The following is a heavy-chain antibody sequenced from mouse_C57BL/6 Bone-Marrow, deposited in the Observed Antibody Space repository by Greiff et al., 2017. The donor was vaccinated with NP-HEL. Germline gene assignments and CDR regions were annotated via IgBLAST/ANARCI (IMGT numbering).Heavy chain of an antibody. CDR2: FDPNRGGN. Sequence: VKLQQPGADLVKPGASVKLSCKASGYTFTSYWMHWVKQWPGRGLEWIGRFDPNRGGNKFNEKFKTKAPLPVDKPSSTSCMQLISLTSEDSAVYYFARYYYGSMGWYFDVWGTVTTVTVSS. D-gene: IGHD1-1*01. V-gene: IGHV1-72*01. CDR1: GYTFTSYW. CDR3: ARYYYGSMGWYFDV. J-gene: IGHJ1*03.